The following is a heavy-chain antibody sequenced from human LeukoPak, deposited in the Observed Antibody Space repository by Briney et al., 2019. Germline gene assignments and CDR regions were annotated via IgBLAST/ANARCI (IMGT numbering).Heavy chain of an antibody. CDR1: EFTIRTYS. D-gene: IGHD3-10*01. J-gene: IGHJ4*02. CDR3: AKDRNLGYYGSGSYYFY. Sequence: GGSLRLSCVASEFTIRTYSMNWVRQAPGKGLEWVSAISGSGGSTYYADSVKGRFTISRDNSKNTLYLQMNSLRAEDTAVYYCAKDRNLGYYGSGSYYFYWGQGTLVTVSS. V-gene: IGHV3-23*01. CDR2: ISGSGGST.